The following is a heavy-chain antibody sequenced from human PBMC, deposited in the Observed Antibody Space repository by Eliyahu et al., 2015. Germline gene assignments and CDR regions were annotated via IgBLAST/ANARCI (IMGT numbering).Heavy chain of an antibody. D-gene: IGHD2-8*02. CDR1: GFXVXSYY. Sequence: EVQLVXSGGGLIQRGGSLXLSCAASGFXVXSYYMXWVRXAPGKGLEWVSIIYSGGSTYYGDSVKGRFTISRDNSKNTLYLQMNSLRVEDSAVYYCARDPVGSTGWYRYFDLWGRGTLVTVTS. J-gene: IGHJ2*01. CDR2: IYSGGST. CDR3: ARDPVGSTGWYRYFDL. V-gene: IGHV3-53*01.